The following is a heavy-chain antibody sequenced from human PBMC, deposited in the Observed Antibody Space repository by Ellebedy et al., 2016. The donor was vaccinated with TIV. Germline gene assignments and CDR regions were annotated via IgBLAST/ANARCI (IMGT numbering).Heavy chain of an antibody. Sequence: GESLKISCVASGFTFSSYWMQWVRQAPGKGLVWVSGINGDGTTTTYADSVEGRFTISRDNAKNTLYLQMNSLRVEDTAVYFCARRKREGDYDYFGFDHWGQGTLVTVSS. D-gene: IGHD5-12*01. CDR1: GFTFSSYW. V-gene: IGHV3-74*03. J-gene: IGHJ4*02. CDR3: ARRKREGDYDYFGFDH. CDR2: INGDGTTT.